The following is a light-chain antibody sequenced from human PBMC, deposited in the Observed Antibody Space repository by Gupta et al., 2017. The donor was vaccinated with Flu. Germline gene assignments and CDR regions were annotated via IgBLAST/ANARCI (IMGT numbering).Light chain of an antibody. Sequence: SSVLTQPPSVSVAPGQTATITCGGNNIRSKSVHWYQQKPGQAPVVVVFDDSDRPSGIPERFSGVKSGNTATLTISRVEAGDEADDYGQVWDGGSDHPGIFGGGTKVTVL. CDR1: NIRSKS. CDR3: QVWDGGSDHPGI. V-gene: IGLV3-21*02. CDR2: DDS. J-gene: IGLJ2*01.